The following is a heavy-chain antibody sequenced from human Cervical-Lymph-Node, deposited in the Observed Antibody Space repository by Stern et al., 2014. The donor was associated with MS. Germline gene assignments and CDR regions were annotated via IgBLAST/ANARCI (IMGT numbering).Heavy chain of an antibody. CDR3: ARGRGGNYRYYFDY. CDR1: GFTFSSYS. D-gene: IGHD4-23*01. Sequence: EVKLVESGGGLVKPGGSLRLSCAASGFTFSSYSMNWVRPAPGPGMEWVASISSGGSYIYYANSLTGRFTISNDNAQNSPYLQMNSLRAEDTAVYYCARGRGGNYRYYFDYWGQGTLVTVSS. CDR2: ISSGGSYI. V-gene: IGHV3-21*01. J-gene: IGHJ4*02.